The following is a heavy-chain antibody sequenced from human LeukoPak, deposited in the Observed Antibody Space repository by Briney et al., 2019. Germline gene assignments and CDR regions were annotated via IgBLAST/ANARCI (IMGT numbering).Heavy chain of an antibody. V-gene: IGHV4-39*07. CDR2: IYFSGGT. J-gene: IGHJ4*02. CDR3: ARGRKVSSSFFDY. D-gene: IGHD6-6*01. Sequence: SETLSLTCTVSGDSISSSNCYWGWIRQPPGKGLEWIGSIYFSGGTYYNASLKSRVTISVDTSKNQFSLKLSSVTAADTAVYYCARGRKVSSSFFDYWGQGTLVTVSS. CDR1: GDSISSSNCY.